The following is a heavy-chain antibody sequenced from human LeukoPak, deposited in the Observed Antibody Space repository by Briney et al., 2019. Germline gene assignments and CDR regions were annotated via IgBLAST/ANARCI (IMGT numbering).Heavy chain of an antibody. J-gene: IGHJ4*02. V-gene: IGHV1-2*04. Sequence: GASVKVSCKASGYTFTGYCMHWVRQAPGQGLEWMGWINPNSGDTNYAQKFQGWVTMTRDTSISTAYMELSRLRSDDTAVYYCATAGRGTETTGHYFDYWGQGTLVTVSS. CDR2: INPNSGDT. CDR3: ATAGRGTETTGHYFDY. CDR1: GYTFTGYC. D-gene: IGHD1-1*01.